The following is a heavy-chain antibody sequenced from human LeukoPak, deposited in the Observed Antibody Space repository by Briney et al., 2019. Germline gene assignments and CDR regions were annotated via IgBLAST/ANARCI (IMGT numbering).Heavy chain of an antibody. Sequence: SETLSLTCTVSGGSISSSTYYWGWIRQPPWKGLEWIGNIYYSGVTYYNPSLKSRFTIYVDTSKNQFSLRLRSVTAADTAVYYCARDYGDFWFDPWGQGTLVTVSS. CDR2: IYYSGVT. J-gene: IGHJ5*02. CDR1: GGSISSSTYY. D-gene: IGHD4-17*01. V-gene: IGHV4-39*02. CDR3: ARDYGDFWFDP.